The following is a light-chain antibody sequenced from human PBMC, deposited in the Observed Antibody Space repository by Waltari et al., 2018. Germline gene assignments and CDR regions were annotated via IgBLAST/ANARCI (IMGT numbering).Light chain of an antibody. CDR3: QSFDNMLSGGVV. Sequence: QSVLTPPPSVSGTPGQRVTLSRRGDTPNIRAGHEFHWSQHLPGTAPKLLIYGNNNRPAGVPDRFSGSKSGTSASLAITGLQADDEADYFCQSFDNMLSGGVVFGGGTKLAVL. V-gene: IGLV1-40*01. CDR1: TPNIRAGHE. J-gene: IGLJ2*01. CDR2: GNN.